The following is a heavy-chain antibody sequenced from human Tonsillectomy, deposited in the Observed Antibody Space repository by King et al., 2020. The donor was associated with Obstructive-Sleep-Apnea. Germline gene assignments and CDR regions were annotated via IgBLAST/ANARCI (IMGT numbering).Heavy chain of an antibody. V-gene: IGHV4-34*01. CDR1: GGSFSGYY. J-gene: IGHJ2*01. Sequence: VQLQQWGAGLLKPSEPLSLTCAVYGGSFSGYYWSWIRQPPGKGLEWIGEINHSGSTNYNPSLKSRVTISVDTSKNQFSLKLSSVTAADTAVYYCARGRVFHYWYFDLWGRGTLVTVSS. CDR2: INHSGST. CDR3: ARGRVFHYWYFDL.